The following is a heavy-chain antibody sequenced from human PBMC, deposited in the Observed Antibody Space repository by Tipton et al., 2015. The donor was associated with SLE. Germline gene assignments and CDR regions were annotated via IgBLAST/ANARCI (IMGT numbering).Heavy chain of an antibody. CDR1: GGSFSGYY. J-gene: IGHJ4*02. V-gene: IGHV4-34*01. D-gene: IGHD2-21*02. CDR2: INHSGST. Sequence: TLSLTCAVYGGSFSGYYWSWIRQPPGKGLEWIGEINHSGSTNYNPSLKSRVTMSVDTSKNEFSLNLDSLTTADTAMYFCARDGGGDMLDVWGQGALVTVSS. CDR3: ARDGGGDMLDV.